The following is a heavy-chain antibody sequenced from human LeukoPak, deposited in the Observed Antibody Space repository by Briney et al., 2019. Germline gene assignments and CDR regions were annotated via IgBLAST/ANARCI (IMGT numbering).Heavy chain of an antibody. V-gene: IGHV3-74*01. CDR1: GFSLSYYW. CDR3: LRVDDTNGHNWFDP. D-gene: IGHD2-8*01. Sequence: PGGSLRLSCAASGFSLSYYWMHWVRQGSGKGPVWVSRIIGDGTRTDYADSVKGRFTISRDNAKSTLYLQMNSLTVEDTAVYYCLRVDDTNGHNWFDPWGQGTLVTVSS. J-gene: IGHJ5*02. CDR2: IIGDGTRT.